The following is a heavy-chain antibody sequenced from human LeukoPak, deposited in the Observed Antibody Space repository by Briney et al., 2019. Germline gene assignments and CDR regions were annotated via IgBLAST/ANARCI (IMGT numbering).Heavy chain of an antibody. CDR3: GFSEGDY. CDR1: GGSISSGSYY. J-gene: IGHJ4*02. V-gene: IGHV4-61*02. Sequence: PSETLSLTCTVSGGSISSGSYYWSWIRQPAGKGLEWIGRIFAGGGTNYNPSLKSRVTISIDTSKNQFSLNLNSVTAADSAMYYCGFSEGDYWGRGTLVTVSS. CDR2: IFAGGGT. D-gene: IGHD6-25*01.